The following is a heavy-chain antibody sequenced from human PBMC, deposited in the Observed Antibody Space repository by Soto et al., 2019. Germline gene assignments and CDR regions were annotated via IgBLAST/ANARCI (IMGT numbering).Heavy chain of an antibody. J-gene: IGHJ4*02. Sequence: QITLKESGPTLVKPTQTLTLTCTFSGFSLSTSRVGVGWIRQPPGKALEWLALIYWDDDKRYSPSLKSRLTNTKDTSKNQVVLTMTNMDPVDTATYYCAHRPSYCSGGSCYSGFDYWGQGTLVTVSS. CDR1: GFSLSTSRVG. D-gene: IGHD2-15*01. V-gene: IGHV2-5*02. CDR3: AHRPSYCSGGSCYSGFDY. CDR2: IYWDDDK.